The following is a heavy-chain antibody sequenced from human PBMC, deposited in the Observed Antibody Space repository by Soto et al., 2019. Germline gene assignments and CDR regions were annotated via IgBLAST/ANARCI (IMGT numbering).Heavy chain of an antibody. CDR3: ARDQGPGGSYPGIAVAGLFDY. D-gene: IGHD6-19*01. CDR1: GYTFTSYG. Sequence: ASVKVSCKASGYTFTSYGISWVRQAPGQGLEWMGWISAYNGNTNYAQKLQDRVTMTTDTSTSTAYMELRSLRSDDTAVYYCARDQGPGGSYPGIAVAGLFDYWGQGTLVTVSS. J-gene: IGHJ4*02. CDR2: ISAYNGNT. V-gene: IGHV1-18*01.